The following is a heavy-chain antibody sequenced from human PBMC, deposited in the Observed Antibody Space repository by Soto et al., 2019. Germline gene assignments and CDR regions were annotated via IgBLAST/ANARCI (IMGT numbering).Heavy chain of an antibody. D-gene: IGHD2-8*01. CDR1: GFTFNSYA. CDR3: AKASDAIVVIVYATLRPFDY. Sequence: PGGSLRLSCAASGFTFNSYAMSWVRQAPGKGLEWVSTISGSGGTTYYADSVKGRFTISRDNSKNTVYLQMNSLRAEDTAVFYCAKASDAIVVIVYATLRPFDYWGQGTLVTVSS. J-gene: IGHJ4*02. CDR2: ISGSGGTT. V-gene: IGHV3-23*01.